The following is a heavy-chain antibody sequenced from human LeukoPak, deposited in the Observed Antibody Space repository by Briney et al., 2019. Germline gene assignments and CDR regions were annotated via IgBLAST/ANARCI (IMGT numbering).Heavy chain of an antibody. CDR1: GYTFTSYA. Sequence: GASVKVSCKASGYTFTSYAMHWVRQAPGQRLEWMGWINAGNGNTKYSQKFQGRVTITRDTSASTAYMELSSLRSEDTAVYYCAREASLTDDYGDYSNWFDPWGQGTLVTVSS. D-gene: IGHD4-17*01. V-gene: IGHV1-3*01. J-gene: IGHJ5*02. CDR3: AREASLTDDYGDYSNWFDP. CDR2: INAGNGNT.